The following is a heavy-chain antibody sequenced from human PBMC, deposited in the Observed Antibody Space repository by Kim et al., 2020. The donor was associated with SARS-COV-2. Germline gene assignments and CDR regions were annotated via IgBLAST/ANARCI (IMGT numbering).Heavy chain of an antibody. D-gene: IGHD2-21*02. Sequence: GGSLRLSCAASGFTFTSFAMSWVRQAPGRGLEWVSAISPDTFYTYYADSVRGRFTISRENSKNTLFLQMSSLRAEDTATYYCVRQLFCATVPCARVATGFDPWGQGTLVTVSS. CDR3: VRQLFCATVPCARVATGFDP. CDR1: GFTFTSFA. V-gene: IGHV3-23*01. J-gene: IGHJ5*02. CDR2: ISPDTFYT.